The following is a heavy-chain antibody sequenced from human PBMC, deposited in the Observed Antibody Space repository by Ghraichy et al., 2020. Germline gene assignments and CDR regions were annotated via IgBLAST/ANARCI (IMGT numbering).Heavy chain of an antibody. J-gene: IGHJ4*02. D-gene: IGHD3-22*01. CDR3: AKSPITMIVVVLFDY. CDR1: GFTFSSYA. CDR2: ISGSGGST. Sequence: LSLTCAASGFTFSSYAMSWVRQAPGKGLEWVSAISGSGGSTYYADSVKGRFTISRDNSKNTLYLQMNSLRAEDTAVYYCAKSPITMIVVVLFDYWGQGTLVTVSS. V-gene: IGHV3-23*01.